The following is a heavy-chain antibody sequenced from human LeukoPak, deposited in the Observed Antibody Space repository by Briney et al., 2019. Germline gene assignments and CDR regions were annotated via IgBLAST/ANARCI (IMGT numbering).Heavy chain of an antibody. CDR3: ARDVGYSSSSGAFDY. J-gene: IGHJ4*02. Sequence: SETLSLTCTVSAGSVTSGSYYWSWIRQPPGKGLEWIGEINHSGSTNYNPSLKSRVTISVDTSKNQFSLKLSSVTAADTAVYYCARDVGYSSSSGAFDYWGQGTLVTVSS. CDR2: INHSGST. V-gene: IGHV4-39*07. D-gene: IGHD6-6*01. CDR1: AGSVTSGSYY.